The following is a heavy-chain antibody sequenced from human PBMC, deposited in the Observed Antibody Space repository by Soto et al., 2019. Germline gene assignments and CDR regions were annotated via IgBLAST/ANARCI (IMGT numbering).Heavy chain of an antibody. Sequence: EVQLLESGGGLVQPGGSLRLSCAASGFTFSSYAMSWVRQAPGKGLEWVSAISGSGGSTYYADSVKGRFTISRDNSKNTLYLQMNSLRAEDTAVYYCAKGGSGDLYYYYMDVWGKGTTVTVFS. J-gene: IGHJ6*03. D-gene: IGHD3-10*01. CDR3: AKGGSGDLYYYYMDV. CDR2: ISGSGGST. CDR1: GFTFSSYA. V-gene: IGHV3-23*01.